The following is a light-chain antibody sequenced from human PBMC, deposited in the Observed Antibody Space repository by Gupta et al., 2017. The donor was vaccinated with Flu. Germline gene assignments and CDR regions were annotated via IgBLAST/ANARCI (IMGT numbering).Light chain of an antibody. CDR3: QQYGGSPPNT. J-gene: IGKJ4*01. V-gene: IGKV3-20*01. CDR2: ATS. Sequence: EVVLTQSPGTLSLSPGERATLACRASQSVRANYLAWYQQKPGHAPRLLIYATSSRSSGIPDRFSGSGSGTDFTLTISILEPEDFAVYYCQQYGGSPPNTFGGGTKVEI. CDR1: QSVRANY.